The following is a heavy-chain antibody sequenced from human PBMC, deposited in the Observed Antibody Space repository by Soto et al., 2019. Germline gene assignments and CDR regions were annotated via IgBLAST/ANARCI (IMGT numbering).Heavy chain of an antibody. D-gene: IGHD1-1*01. CDR3: ARKAWTRLDY. V-gene: IGHV4-4*02. Sequence: QLRLQESGPGLVKPSETLSLTSSISGGSITASVWWTWVRLTPEKGLQWIGEVFHTGSVNYNPSLQSRLTISVDKSMGQFSLRLTSVTAADTAVYYCARKAWTRLDYWGQGALVTVSS. CDR2: VFHTGSV. CDR1: GGSITASVW. J-gene: IGHJ4*02.